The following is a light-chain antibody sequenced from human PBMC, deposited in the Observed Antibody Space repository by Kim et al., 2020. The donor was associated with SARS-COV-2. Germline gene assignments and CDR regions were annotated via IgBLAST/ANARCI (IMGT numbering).Light chain of an antibody. Sequence: VSPGERATLSCRASQSVSSNVAWYQQKPGQAPRLLIYGASTRATGIPARFSGSGSGTEFTLTINSLQSEDFAVYYCQQYNNWPGTFGQGTKVDIK. CDR3: QQYNNWPGT. J-gene: IGKJ1*01. V-gene: IGKV3-15*01. CDR1: QSVSSN. CDR2: GAS.